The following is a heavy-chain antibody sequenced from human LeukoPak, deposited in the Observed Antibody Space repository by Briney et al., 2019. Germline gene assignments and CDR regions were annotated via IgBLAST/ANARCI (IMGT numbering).Heavy chain of an antibody. CDR3: ARAPLYYYDSSGSGAFDI. CDR2: INPSGGST. V-gene: IGHV1-46*01. CDR1: GYTFTSYY. J-gene: IGHJ3*02. D-gene: IGHD3-22*01. Sequence: ASVNVSCKASGYTFTSYYMHWVRQAPGQGLEWMGIINPSGGSTSYAQKFQGRVTMTRDMSTSTVYMELSRLRSEDTAVYYCARAPLYYYDSSGSGAFDIWGQGTMVTVSS.